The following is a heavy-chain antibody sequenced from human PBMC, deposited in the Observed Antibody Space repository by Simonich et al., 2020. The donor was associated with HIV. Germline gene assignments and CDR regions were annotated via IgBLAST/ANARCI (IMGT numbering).Heavy chain of an antibody. CDR2: ITHSGST. D-gene: IGHD6-13*01. CDR3: ARLTAGGLGEYFQH. Sequence: QVQLQQWGAGLLKPSETLSLTCAVYGGSFSGYYWIWIRQPPGKGLRWIGEITHSGSTNYDPSLKGRVTISVDTSKNQFSLKLSSVTAADTAVYYCARLTAGGLGEYFQHWGQGTLVTVSS. J-gene: IGHJ1*01. CDR1: GGSFSGYY. V-gene: IGHV4-34*01.